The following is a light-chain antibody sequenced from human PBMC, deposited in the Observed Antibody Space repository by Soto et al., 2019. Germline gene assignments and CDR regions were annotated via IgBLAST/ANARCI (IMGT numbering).Light chain of an antibody. J-gene: IGLJ2*01. CDR2: EGS. CDR3: CSYAGSGTLV. CDR1: SSDVGAYNL. V-gene: IGLV2-23*01. Sequence: QSALTQPASVSGSPEQSITISCTGTSSDVGAYNLVSWYQQHPGKAPRLIIYEGSKRPSGISHRFSGSKSDNTASLTISGLRAEDEAHYHCCSYAGSGTLVFGRGTKLTVL.